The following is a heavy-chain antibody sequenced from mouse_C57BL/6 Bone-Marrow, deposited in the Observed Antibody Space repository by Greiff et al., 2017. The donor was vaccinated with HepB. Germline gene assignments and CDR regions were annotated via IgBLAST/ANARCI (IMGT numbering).Heavy chain of an antibody. CDR2: IYPGDGDT. Sequence: VQLQQSGPELVKPGASVKISCKASGYSFSSSWMNWVKQRPGKGLEWIGRIYPGDGDTTYNGKFKCKATMTADKSSSTAYMQLSSLTSEDSAVCFCARGGYYWGQGTLVTVSA. CDR3: ARGGYY. D-gene: IGHD2-2*01. J-gene: IGHJ3*01. V-gene: IGHV1-82*01. CDR1: GYSFSSSW.